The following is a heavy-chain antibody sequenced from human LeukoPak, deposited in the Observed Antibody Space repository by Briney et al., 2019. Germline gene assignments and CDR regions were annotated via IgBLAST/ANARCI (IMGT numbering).Heavy chain of an antibody. J-gene: IGHJ3*02. D-gene: IGHD3-22*01. Sequence: ASVKVSCKASGYTFTSYGISWVRQAHGQGLEWMGWISAYNGNTNYAQKLQGRVTMTTDTSTSTAYMELRILTSDDTAVYYCAREPRFTMIAVGTNAFDIWGQGTMVTVSS. V-gene: IGHV1-18*01. CDR3: AREPRFTMIAVGTNAFDI. CDR1: GYTFTSYG. CDR2: ISAYNGNT.